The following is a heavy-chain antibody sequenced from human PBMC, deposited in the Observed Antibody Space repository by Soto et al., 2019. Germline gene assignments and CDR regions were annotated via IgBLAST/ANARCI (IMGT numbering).Heavy chain of an antibody. CDR3: ARMSYFYDKWYFDL. J-gene: IGHJ2*01. CDR1: GASINNNDYY. D-gene: IGHD3-22*01. Sequence: SSETLSLTCTVSGASINNNDYYLSWIRQTPGKGLEWIGYVYYSGTTDYIPSLKSRLSMSIDKSQNQFTLKLNSVTAADTATYYCARMSYFYDKWYFDLWGRGTMVTVSS. CDR2: VYYSGTT. V-gene: IGHV4-30-4*01.